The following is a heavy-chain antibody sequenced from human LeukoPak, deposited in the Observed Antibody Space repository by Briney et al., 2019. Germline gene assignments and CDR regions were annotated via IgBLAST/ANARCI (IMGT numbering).Heavy chain of an antibody. Sequence: GGSLRLSCAASGFTFSTSPMHWVRQAPGKGLVWVSFIKGVGSTATLADSVKGRFTISRDNAKNTLYLQMNSLRAEDTAVYYCSSLGAPPPYRDYWGQGTLVTVSS. J-gene: IGHJ4*02. CDR2: IKGVGSTA. D-gene: IGHD3-16*02. CDR1: GFTFSTSP. V-gene: IGHV3-74*01. CDR3: SSLGAPPPYRDY.